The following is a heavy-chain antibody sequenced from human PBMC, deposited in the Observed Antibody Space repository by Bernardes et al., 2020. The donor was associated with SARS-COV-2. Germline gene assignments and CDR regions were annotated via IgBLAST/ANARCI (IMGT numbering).Heavy chain of an antibody. CDR3: ARGRYSSSWYGPYYGMDV. CDR2: INHSGST. Sequence: LSLTCAVYGGSFSGYYWSWIRQPPGKGLEWIGEINHSGSTNYNPSLKSRVTISVDTSKNQFSLKLSSVTAADTAVYYCARGRYSSSWYGPYYGMDVWGQGTTVTVSS. D-gene: IGHD6-13*01. J-gene: IGHJ6*02. V-gene: IGHV4-34*01. CDR1: GGSFSGYY.